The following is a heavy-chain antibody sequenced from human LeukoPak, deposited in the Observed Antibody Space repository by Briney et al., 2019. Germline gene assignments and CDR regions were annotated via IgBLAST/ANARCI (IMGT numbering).Heavy chain of an antibody. CDR1: GFTFSNYG. CDR2: ISYDGSNK. J-gene: IGHJ4*02. D-gene: IGHD1-26*01. CDR3: AKDQVGAIASWIDY. V-gene: IGHV3-30*18. Sequence: GRSLRLSCAASGFTFSNYGMHWVRQAPGKGLEWVAVISYDGSNKYYADSVKGRSTISRDNSKNTLYLQMNSLRAEDTAVYYCAKDQVGAIASWIDYWGQGTLVTVSS.